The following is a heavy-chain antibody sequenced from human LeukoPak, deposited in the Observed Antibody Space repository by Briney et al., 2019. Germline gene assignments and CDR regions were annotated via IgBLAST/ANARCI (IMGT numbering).Heavy chain of an antibody. CDR3: AKFGGVGAGY. D-gene: IGHD3-16*01. CDR2: ISDSGGST. Sequence: PGGSLRLSCAVSGFTFSSYWMSWVRQAPGKGLEWVSTISDSGGSTYYADSVKGRFTISRDNSKNTLYLQMNSLRAEDTAVYYCAKFGGVGAGYWGQGTLVTVSS. V-gene: IGHV3-23*01. J-gene: IGHJ4*02. CDR1: GFTFSSYW.